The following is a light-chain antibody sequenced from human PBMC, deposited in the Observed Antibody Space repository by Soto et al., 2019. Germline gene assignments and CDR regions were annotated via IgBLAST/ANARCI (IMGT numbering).Light chain of an antibody. J-gene: IGKJ1*01. V-gene: IGKV1-39*01. Sequence: ILLTQSPSSLSAFVAGRESRNCRASQSISSYLNWYQQKPGKAPKLLIYAASSLQSGVPSRFSGSGSGTDFTLTISSLQPEDFATYYCQQSYSTPWTFGQGTKVDIK. CDR3: QQSYSTPWT. CDR2: AAS. CDR1: QSISSY.